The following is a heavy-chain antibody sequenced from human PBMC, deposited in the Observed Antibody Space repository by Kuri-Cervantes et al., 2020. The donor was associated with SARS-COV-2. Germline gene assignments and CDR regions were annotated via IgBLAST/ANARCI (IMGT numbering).Heavy chain of an antibody. V-gene: IGHV1-8*03. CDR1: GYTFTSYD. Sequence: GGSLRLSCKASGYTFTSYDINWVRQATGQGLEWMGWMNPNSGNTGYAQKFQGRVTITRNTSISTAYMELSSLRSEDTAVYYCARVRLLTIFGVVIVLDAFDIWGQGTMVTVSS. J-gene: IGHJ3*02. CDR3: ARVRLLTIFGVVIVLDAFDI. D-gene: IGHD3-3*01. CDR2: MNPNSGNT.